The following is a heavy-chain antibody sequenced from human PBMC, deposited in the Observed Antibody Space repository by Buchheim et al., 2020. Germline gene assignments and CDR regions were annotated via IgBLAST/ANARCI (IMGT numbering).Heavy chain of an antibody. Sequence: EVQLVESGGGLVQPGGSLRLSCAASGFTFSRYSMNWVRQAPGKGLEWLSYISSSDNTKYYADSVKGRFTVSRDNAENSLYLQMNSLRAEDTAIYYCARGGSRSPYGYWGQGT. D-gene: IGHD6-13*01. CDR2: ISSSDNTK. V-gene: IGHV3-48*04. CDR3: ARGGSRSPYGY. J-gene: IGHJ4*02. CDR1: GFTFSRYS.